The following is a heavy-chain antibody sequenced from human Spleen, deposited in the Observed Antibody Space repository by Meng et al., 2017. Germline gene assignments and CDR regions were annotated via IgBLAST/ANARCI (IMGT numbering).Heavy chain of an antibody. V-gene: IGHV1-18*01. Sequence: HVHVDQCGAEVKKPGASVKFSCKASGYTFTSYGISWVRQAPGQGLEWMGWISAYNGNTNYAQKLQGRVTMTTDTSISTAYMELSGLRSDDTAMYYCARDEDISAAGKLFGDYWGQGTLVTVFS. J-gene: IGHJ4*02. CDR1: GYTFTSYG. CDR2: ISAYNGNT. CDR3: ARDEDISAAGKLFGDY. D-gene: IGHD6-13*01.